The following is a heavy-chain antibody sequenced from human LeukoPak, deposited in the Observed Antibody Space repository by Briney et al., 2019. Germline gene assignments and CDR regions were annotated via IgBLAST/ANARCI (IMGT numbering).Heavy chain of an antibody. J-gene: IGHJ4*02. CDR3: ARHPNSNWDY. V-gene: IGHV3-7*03. CDR2: LNERGNEK. D-gene: IGHD6-13*01. Sequence: HPGGSLRLSCAASGFTYSKYWMSWVRQVPAKGLEWVVNLNERGNEKNYVDSVKGRFTVSRDNAQDSLYLQMNSLRVEDTAVYYCARHPNSNWDYWGQGTLVTVSS. CDR1: GFTYSKYW.